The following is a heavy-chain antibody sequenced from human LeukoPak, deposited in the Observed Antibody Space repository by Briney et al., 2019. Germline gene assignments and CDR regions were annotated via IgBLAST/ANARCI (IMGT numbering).Heavy chain of an antibody. CDR2: IKQDGSEK. Sequence: GGSLRLSCAASGFTFSSYWMSWVRQAPGKGLEWVANIKQDGSEKYYVDSVMGRSTISRDNAMNSLYLQMNSLRAEDTAVYYCARSQLGGFDIWGQGTMVTVSS. D-gene: IGHD2-15*01. CDR1: GFTFSSYW. V-gene: IGHV3-7*04. CDR3: ARSQLGGFDI. J-gene: IGHJ3*02.